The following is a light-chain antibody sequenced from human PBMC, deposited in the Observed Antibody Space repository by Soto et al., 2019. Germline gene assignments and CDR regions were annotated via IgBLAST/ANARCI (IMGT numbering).Light chain of an antibody. CDR1: SSNIGSHY. V-gene: IGLV1-51*01. Sequence: VLTPPRSVCADPGQKVTISCTGSSSNIGSHYVSWYQHLPGTAPKLLIYDDNKRPSGIPDRFSGSKSGTSATLDITGLQTGDEADYFCATWASAVSARVFATGTKITVL. J-gene: IGLJ1*01. CDR2: DDN. CDR3: ATWASAVSARV.